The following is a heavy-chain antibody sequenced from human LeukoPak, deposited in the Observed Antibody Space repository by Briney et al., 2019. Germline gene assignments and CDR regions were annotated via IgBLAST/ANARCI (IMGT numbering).Heavy chain of an antibody. Sequence: GGSLRLSCAASGFTFDDYAMHWVRQAPGKGLEWVSGISWNSDSIGYVDSVKGRSTISRDNAKNSLYLQMNSLRAEDTALYYCAKGKWYSGTYHFDYWGQGTLVTVSS. CDR1: GFTFDDYA. D-gene: IGHD1-26*01. J-gene: IGHJ4*02. CDR3: AKGKWYSGTYHFDY. V-gene: IGHV3-9*01. CDR2: ISWNSDSI.